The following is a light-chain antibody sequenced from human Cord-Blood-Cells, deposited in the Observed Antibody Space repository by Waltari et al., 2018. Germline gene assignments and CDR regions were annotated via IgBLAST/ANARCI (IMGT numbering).Light chain of an antibody. J-gene: IGKJ5*01. Sequence: DIVMTQILGPLAVSLGERATINRMSSRSVLYSSNNKNYLAWYQQKPGQPPKLLIYRASTRESGVPDRFSGSGSGTDFTLTISSLQAEDVAVYYCQQYYSTPITFGQGTRLEIK. CDR1: RSVLYSSNNKNY. CDR2: RAS. V-gene: IGKV4-1*01. CDR3: QQYYSTPIT.